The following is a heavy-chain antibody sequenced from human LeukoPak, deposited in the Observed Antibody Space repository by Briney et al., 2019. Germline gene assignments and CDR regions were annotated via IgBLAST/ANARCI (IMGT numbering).Heavy chain of an antibody. J-gene: IGHJ6*02. CDR3: AKVLERGFYYYGMDV. Sequence: AGGSLRLSCAASGFTFSSYGMHWVRQAPGKGLEWVAVISYDGNNKYYADSVKGRFTISRDNSKNTLYLQMSSLRAEDTAVYYCAKVLERGFYYYGMDVWGQGTTVTVSS. V-gene: IGHV3-30*18. CDR1: GFTFSSYG. CDR2: ISYDGNNK. D-gene: IGHD1-1*01.